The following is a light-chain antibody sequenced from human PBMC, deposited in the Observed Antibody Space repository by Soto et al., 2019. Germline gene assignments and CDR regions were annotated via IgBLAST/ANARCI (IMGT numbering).Light chain of an antibody. CDR3: CSYAGSYTFV. CDR2: DVG. J-gene: IGLJ1*01. CDR1: NSDVGAYSY. Sequence: QSALTQPASVSGSPGQSITISCTGTNSDVGAYSYVSWYQQYPGKAPKLLIYDVGARPSGISDRFSGSKSGNTASLTISGLQAEDEADYYCCSYAGSYTFVFGSGTKV. V-gene: IGLV2-14*03.